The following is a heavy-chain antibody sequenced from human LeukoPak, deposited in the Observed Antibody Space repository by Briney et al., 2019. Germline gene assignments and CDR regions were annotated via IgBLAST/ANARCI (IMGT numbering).Heavy chain of an antibody. Sequence: GRSLRLSCVVSGFTFSSYAMHWVRQAPGKGLEWVAVISYDGSKKYYADSVKGRFTISRDNSKNTLYLQMNSLRAEDTAVFYCARGRENYYYAIYGYWGQGTLVTVSS. D-gene: IGHD3-10*01. V-gene: IGHV3-30*04. CDR1: GFTFSSYA. CDR2: ISYDGSKK. J-gene: IGHJ4*02. CDR3: ARGRENYYYAIYGY.